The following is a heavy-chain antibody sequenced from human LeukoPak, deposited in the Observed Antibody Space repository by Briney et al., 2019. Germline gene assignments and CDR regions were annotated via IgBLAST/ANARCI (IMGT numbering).Heavy chain of an antibody. CDR2: VYYSGST. D-gene: IGHD3-3*01. V-gene: IGHV4-39*01. J-gene: IGHJ6*02. Sequence: SETLCLTCTVSGGSISSSSYYWGWIRQPPGEGLGWIGSVYYSGSTYYNPSLKSRVTISVDTSKNQFSLKLSSVTAADTAVYYCARLERITIFGVVIDGMDVWGQGTTVTVSS. CDR1: GGSISSSSYY. CDR3: ARLERITIFGVVIDGMDV.